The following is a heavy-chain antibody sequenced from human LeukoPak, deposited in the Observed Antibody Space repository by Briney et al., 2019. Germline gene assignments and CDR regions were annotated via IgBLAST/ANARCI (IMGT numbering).Heavy chain of an antibody. Sequence: SETLFLTCAVYGGSFSGYYWSWIRQPPGKGLEWIGEINHSGSTNYNPSLKSRVTISVDTSKNQFSLKLSSVTAADTAVYYCARGALYRDGYNYGTTFDYWGQGTLVTVSS. CDR2: INHSGST. D-gene: IGHD5-24*01. J-gene: IGHJ4*02. CDR1: GGSFSGYY. CDR3: ARGALYRDGYNYGTTFDY. V-gene: IGHV4-34*01.